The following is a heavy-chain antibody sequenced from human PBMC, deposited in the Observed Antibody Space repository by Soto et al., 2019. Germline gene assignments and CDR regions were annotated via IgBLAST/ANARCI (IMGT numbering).Heavy chain of an antibody. CDR2: INPRGGSP. Sequence: ASVKVSCKASGYTFTDYYMHWVRQAPGQGLEWMGIINPRGGSPTYAQKFQGRVTMTRDTSTSTVYMELSSLRSEDTAVYYCARALRQYLGEFDPWGQGTLVTVSS. D-gene: IGHD3-16*01. V-gene: IGHV1-46*01. J-gene: IGHJ5*02. CDR3: ARALRQYLGEFDP. CDR1: GYTFTDYY.